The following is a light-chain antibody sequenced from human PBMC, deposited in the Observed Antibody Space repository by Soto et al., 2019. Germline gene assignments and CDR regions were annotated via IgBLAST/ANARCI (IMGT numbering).Light chain of an antibody. CDR2: AAS. CDR3: QQTYNTPQT. Sequence: DTQMTQSPSSLSASVADRVTITCRASQNIFDFLNWYQQKPGKAPKLLIYAASSLQSGVPSRFSGSGSGTDFTLTISSLQPEGFATYYCQQTYNTPQTFGQGTKVDIK. CDR1: QNIFDF. J-gene: IGKJ1*01. V-gene: IGKV1-39*01.